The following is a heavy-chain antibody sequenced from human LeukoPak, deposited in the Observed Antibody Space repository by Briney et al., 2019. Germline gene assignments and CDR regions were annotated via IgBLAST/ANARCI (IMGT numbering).Heavy chain of an antibody. J-gene: IGHJ5*02. CDR2: INPNSGGT. CDR3: AREGGSGSLNWFDP. D-gene: IGHD3-10*01. Sequence: ASVKVSCKASGYTFTGYYMHWVRQAPGQGLEWMGWINPNSGGTNYAQKFQGGVTMTRDTSISTAYMELRRLRSDDTAVYYCAREGGSGSLNWFDPWGQGTLVTVSS. V-gene: IGHV1-2*02. CDR1: GYTFTGYY.